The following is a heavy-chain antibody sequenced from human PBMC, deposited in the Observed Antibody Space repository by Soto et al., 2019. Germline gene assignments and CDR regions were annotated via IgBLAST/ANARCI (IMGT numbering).Heavy chain of an antibody. CDR3: ARRGSGSYYDY. Sequence: EVPLLESGGGLVQPGGSLRLSCAASGFTFSSYAMGWVRQAPVKGLEWVSAISGSGGSTYYADSVKGRFTISRDNSKNTLYLQMNSLRAEDTAVYYCARRGSGSYYDYWGQGTLVTVSS. D-gene: IGHD1-26*01. CDR2: ISGSGGST. J-gene: IGHJ4*02. CDR1: GFTFSSYA. V-gene: IGHV3-23*01.